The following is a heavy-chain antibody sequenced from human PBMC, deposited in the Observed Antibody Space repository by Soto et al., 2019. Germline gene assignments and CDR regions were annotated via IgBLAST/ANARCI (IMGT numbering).Heavy chain of an antibody. CDR3: ARGGGFGFNWFDP. Sequence: SETLSLTCAVYGGSFSCYYWSWIRQPPGKGLEWIGEINHSGSTNYNPSLKSRVTISVDTSKNQFSLKLSSVAAADTAVYYCARGGGFGFNWFDPWGQGTLVT. J-gene: IGHJ5*02. D-gene: IGHD3-10*01. CDR1: GGSFSCYY. CDR2: INHSGST. V-gene: IGHV4-34*01.